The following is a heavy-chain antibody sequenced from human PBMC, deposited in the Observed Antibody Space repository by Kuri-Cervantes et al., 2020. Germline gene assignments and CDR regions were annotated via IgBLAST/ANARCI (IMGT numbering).Heavy chain of an antibody. Sequence: ASVKVSCKASGYTFTSYGISWVRQAPGQGLEWMGWISAYNGDTNYAQKLQGRVTMTTDTSTSTAYMELRSLRAEDTAVYYCARDSRRDGYNNFDYWGQGTLVTVSS. J-gene: IGHJ4*02. D-gene: IGHD5-24*01. CDR1: GYTFTSYG. CDR3: ARDSRRDGYNNFDY. CDR2: ISAYNGDT. V-gene: IGHV1-18*01.